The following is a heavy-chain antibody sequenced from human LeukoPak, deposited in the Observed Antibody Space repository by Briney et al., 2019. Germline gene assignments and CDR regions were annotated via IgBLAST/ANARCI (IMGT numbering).Heavy chain of an antibody. D-gene: IGHD6-6*01. CDR3: ASLSLGHY. Sequence: GGSLRLSCAASGLTVNNNYMNWVRQAPGKGLEWVSALYIGGNTYYADSVRGRFTISRDTSKNTLSLQMNSLRAEDTAVYYCASLSLGHYWGQGTLVTVSS. V-gene: IGHV3-53*01. CDR2: LYIGGNT. J-gene: IGHJ4*02. CDR1: GLTVNNNY.